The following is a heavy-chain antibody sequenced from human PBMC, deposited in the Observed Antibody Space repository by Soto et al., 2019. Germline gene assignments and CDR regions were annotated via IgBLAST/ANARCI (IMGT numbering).Heavy chain of an antibody. V-gene: IGHV1-24*01. CDR1: GYTLTELS. Sequence: ASVKVSCKVSGYTLTELSMHWVRQAPGKGREWRGVGDREDGETTYAQKFQGRVTMTEYTSTDTAYMELSSLRSQNTAVYYCATAGNSWPIWGQGTLVTVSS. D-gene: IGHD6-13*01. J-gene: IGHJ4*01. CDR2: GDREDGET. CDR3: ATAGNSWPI.